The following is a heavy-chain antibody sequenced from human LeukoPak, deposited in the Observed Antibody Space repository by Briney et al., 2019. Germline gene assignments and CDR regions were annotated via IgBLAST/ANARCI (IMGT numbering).Heavy chain of an antibody. Sequence: PGGSLRLSCAASGFTFSSYSMNWVRQAPGKGLEWVSSISSSSSYIYYADSVKGRFTISRDNANNSLFLQMNSLTADDTAVYYCARERTTIVSGTTIGAYWGQGTLVTVSS. D-gene: IGHD2/OR15-2a*01. V-gene: IGHV3-21*01. CDR3: ARERTTIVSGTTIGAY. J-gene: IGHJ4*02. CDR2: ISSSSSYI. CDR1: GFTFSSYS.